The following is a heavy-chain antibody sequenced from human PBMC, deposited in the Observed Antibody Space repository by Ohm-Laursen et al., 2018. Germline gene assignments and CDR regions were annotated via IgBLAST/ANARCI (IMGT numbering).Heavy chain of an antibody. CDR2: IRIKANSYAT. J-gene: IGHJ4*02. V-gene: IGHV3-73*01. CDR3: TRHVDNSGWNFDY. D-gene: IGHD6-19*01. CDR1: GLTFSGSA. Sequence: GSLRLSCSASGLTFSGSAMHWVRQASGRGLEWVGRIRIKANSYATAYAASVKGRFTISRDDSKNTAYLQMNSLKTEDSAVYYCTRHVDNSGWNFDYWGQGTLVTVSS.